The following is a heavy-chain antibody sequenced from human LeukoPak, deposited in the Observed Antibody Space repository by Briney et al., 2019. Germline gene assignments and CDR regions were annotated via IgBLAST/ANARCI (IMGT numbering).Heavy chain of an antibody. CDR3: ARVIRPVTTYIWFDP. Sequence: SETLSLTCAVYGGSFSGYYWSWIRQPPGKGLEWIGEINHSGSTNYNPSLKSRVTISVDTSKNQFSLKLSSVTAADTAVYYCARVIRPVTTYIWFDPWGQGTLVTVSS. J-gene: IGHJ5*02. D-gene: IGHD4-17*01. CDR2: INHSGST. CDR1: GGSFSGYY. V-gene: IGHV4-34*01.